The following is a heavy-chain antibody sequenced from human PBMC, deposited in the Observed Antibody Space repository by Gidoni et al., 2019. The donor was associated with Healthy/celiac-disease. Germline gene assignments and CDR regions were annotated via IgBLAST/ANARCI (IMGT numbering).Heavy chain of an antibody. J-gene: IGHJ4*02. CDR3: ARDDSSGFDY. V-gene: IGHV3-21*01. D-gene: IGHD3-22*01. CDR1: GFTFSSYS. Sequence: EVKLVESGGGLVKPGGSLSLPCSASGFTFSSYSMNWARQAAGKGLEWGSASSSSSSYIYYADSVKGQFTISRDNAKNSLYLQMNSLRAEDTAVYYCARDDSSGFDYWGQGTLVTVSS. CDR2: SSSSSSYI.